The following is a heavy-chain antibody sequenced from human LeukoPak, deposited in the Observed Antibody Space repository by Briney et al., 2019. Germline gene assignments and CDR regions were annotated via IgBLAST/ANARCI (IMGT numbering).Heavy chain of an antibody. CDR2: ISAYNGNT. Sequence: ASVKVSCKASGYTFTSFGISWVRQAPGQGLEWMGWISAYNGNTNYAQKFQGRVTMTTDTSTNTAYMELRSLRSDDTAVYYCAKDPTLRPAQSHDRFVPWGQGTLVTVSS. CDR3: AKDPTLRPAQSHDRFVP. CDR1: GYTFTSFG. V-gene: IGHV1-18*01. J-gene: IGHJ5*02. D-gene: IGHD1-1*01.